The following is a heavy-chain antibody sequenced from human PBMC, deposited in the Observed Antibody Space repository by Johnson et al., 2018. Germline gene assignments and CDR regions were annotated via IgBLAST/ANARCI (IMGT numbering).Heavy chain of an antibody. CDR2: KSYDGSKK. V-gene: IGHV3-30*03. CDR1: GFTFRSYD. J-gene: IGHJ6*03. CDR3: ARVGQQHAPGGYYYYYYMDV. Sequence: QVQLVESGGGVVQPGRSLRLSCAASGFTFRSYDMYWVRQAPGRGLQWVALKSYDGSKKYYADSVKGRFTISRDTSKSTLYLQMNSLRAEDTAVYYCARVGQQHAPGGYYYYYYMDVWGKGTTVTVSS. D-gene: IGHD6-13*01.